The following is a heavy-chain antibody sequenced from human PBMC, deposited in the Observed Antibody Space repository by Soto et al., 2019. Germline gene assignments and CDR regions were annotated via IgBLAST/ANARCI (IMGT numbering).Heavy chain of an antibody. CDR2: INPSVGST. D-gene: IGHD3-22*01. J-gene: IGHJ4*02. Sequence: QVQLVQSGAEVKKPGASVKVSCKASGYTFISHYMHWVRQAPGQGLEWMGVINPSVGSTSYAQNFQGRVTMTRDTSTSTVYMELSSLRSEDTAVYYCARSYYYDSSGHYSFLADFDFDYWGQGTLVTVSS. CDR3: ARSYYYDSSGHYSFLADFDFDY. V-gene: IGHV1-46*01. CDR1: GYTFISHY.